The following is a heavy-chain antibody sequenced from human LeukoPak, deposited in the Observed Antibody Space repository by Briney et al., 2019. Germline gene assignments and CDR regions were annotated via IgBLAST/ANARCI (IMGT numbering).Heavy chain of an antibody. V-gene: IGHV4-39*01. CDR1: GDSISSSSYY. J-gene: IGHJ4*02. Sequence: SETLSLTCTVSGDSISSSSYYWGWIRQPPGKGLEWIGNIYYSGSTYYNPSLKSRVTISVDTSKNQFSLKLSSVTAADTAIYYCARRGLLVRANFDYWGQGTLVTVSS. CDR3: ARRGLLVRANFDY. CDR2: IYYSGST. D-gene: IGHD3-10*01.